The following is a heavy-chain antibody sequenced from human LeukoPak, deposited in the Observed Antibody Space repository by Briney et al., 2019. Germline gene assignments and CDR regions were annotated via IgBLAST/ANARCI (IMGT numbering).Heavy chain of an antibody. CDR1: GYTFTSYG. Sequence: ASVKVSSKAPGYTFTSYGIRWVRQARGQGREWMGWISAYNGNTNYAQKLQGRVTMTTDTSTSTAYMELRSLRSDDTAVYYCARLPIAVAGLYYFDYWGQGTLVTVSS. D-gene: IGHD6-19*01. V-gene: IGHV1-18*01. CDR2: ISAYNGNT. CDR3: ARLPIAVAGLYYFDY. J-gene: IGHJ4*02.